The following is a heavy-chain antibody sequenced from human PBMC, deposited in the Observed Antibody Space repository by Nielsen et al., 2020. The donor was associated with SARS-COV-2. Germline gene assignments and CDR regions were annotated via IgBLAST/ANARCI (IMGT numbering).Heavy chain of an antibody. J-gene: IGHJ6*02. CDR3: AAGRIVGATTLYYYYGMDV. Sequence: SVKVSCKASGFTFTSSAMQWVRQARGQRLEWIGWIVVGSGNTNYAQKFQERVTITRDMSTSTAYMELSSLRSEDTAVYYCAAGRIVGATTLYYYYGMDVWGQGTTVTVSS. V-gene: IGHV1-58*02. CDR1: GFTFTSSA. CDR2: IVVGSGNT. D-gene: IGHD1-26*01.